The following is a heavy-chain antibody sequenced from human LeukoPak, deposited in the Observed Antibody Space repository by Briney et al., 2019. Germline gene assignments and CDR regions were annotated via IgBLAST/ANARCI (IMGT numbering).Heavy chain of an antibody. J-gene: IGHJ6*02. CDR2: ISAYNGNT. CDR3: ARDRGSSGSKKYYYYYGMDV. Sequence: ASVKVSCTASGYTFTSYGISWVRQAPGQGLEWMGWISAYNGNTNYAQKLQGRVTMTTDTSTSTAYMELRSLRSDDTAVYFCARDRGSSGSKKYYYYYGMDVWGQGTTVTVSS. V-gene: IGHV1-18*01. D-gene: IGHD6-19*01. CDR1: GYTFTSYG.